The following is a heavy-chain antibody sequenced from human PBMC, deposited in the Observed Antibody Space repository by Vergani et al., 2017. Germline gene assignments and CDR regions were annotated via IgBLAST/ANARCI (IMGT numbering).Heavy chain of an antibody. V-gene: IGHV3-23*04. CDR2: ISGSGGST. D-gene: IGHD5-24*01. J-gene: IGHJ3*02. CDR1: GFTFSSYA. CDR3: ARGGQLAVWVEMATIEVVAFDI. Sequence: VQLVESGGGVVQPGRSLRLSCAASGFTFSSYAMSWVRQAPGKGLEWVSAISGSGGSTYYADSVKGRFTISRDNSKNTLYLQMNSLRAEDTAVYYCARGGQLAVWVEMATIEVVAFDIWGQGTMVTVSS.